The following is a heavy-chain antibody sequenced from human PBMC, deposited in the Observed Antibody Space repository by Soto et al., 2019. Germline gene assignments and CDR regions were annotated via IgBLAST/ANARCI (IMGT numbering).Heavy chain of an antibody. CDR3: AMTGGRDGYNIDY. CDR2: IYPGDSDT. CDR1: GYSFTNYW. D-gene: IGHD5-12*01. Sequence: PRESLKISCKGSGYSFTNYWIGWVRQMPGKGLEWMGIIYPGDSDTRYSPSFQGQVTISADKSISTAYLQWSSLKASDTAMYYCAMTGGRDGYNIDYWGQGTLVTVSS. V-gene: IGHV5-51*01. J-gene: IGHJ4*02.